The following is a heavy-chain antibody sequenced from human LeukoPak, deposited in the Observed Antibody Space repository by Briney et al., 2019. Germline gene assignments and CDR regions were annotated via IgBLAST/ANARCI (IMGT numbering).Heavy chain of an antibody. V-gene: IGHV4-39*07. Sequence: SETLSLTCTVSGGSISSSSYYWGWIRQPPGKGLEWIGSIYYSGSTNYNPSLKSRVTISVDTSKNQFSLKLSSVTAADTAVYYCASFYYDSSGYYFGYWGQGTLVTVSS. D-gene: IGHD3-22*01. J-gene: IGHJ4*02. CDR3: ASFYYDSSGYYFGY. CDR1: GGSISSSSYY. CDR2: IYYSGST.